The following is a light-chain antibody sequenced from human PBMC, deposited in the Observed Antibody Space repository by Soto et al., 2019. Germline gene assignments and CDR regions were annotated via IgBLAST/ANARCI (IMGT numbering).Light chain of an antibody. CDR3: SSYTSTSTPSD. V-gene: IGLV2-14*01. Sequence: QSVLTQPASVSGSPGQSITISCTGTSSDVGGYNYVSWYQQRPGKAPKLMIYDVSNRPSGVSNRFSGSKSGNTASLTISGLQAEDEADYYCSSYTSTSTPSDFGIGTKVPV. CDR2: DVS. J-gene: IGLJ1*01. CDR1: SSDVGGYNY.